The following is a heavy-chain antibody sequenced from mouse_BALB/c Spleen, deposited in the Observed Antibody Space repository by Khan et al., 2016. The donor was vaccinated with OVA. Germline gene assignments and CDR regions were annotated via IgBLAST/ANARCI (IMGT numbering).Heavy chain of an antibody. V-gene: IGHV1-18*01. CDR1: GYTFTEYT. CDR3: ARDAGRY. D-gene: IGHD3-3*01. J-gene: IGHJ4*01. CDR2: INPKNGVT. Sequence: EVQVVESGPELVKPGASVKISCKTSGYTFTEYTLHWVKQSHGKSLEWIGVINPKNGVTSYNQKFKGKATLTVDKSSSTAYMEFRSLTSEDSAVYYCARDAGRYWGQGTSVTVSS.